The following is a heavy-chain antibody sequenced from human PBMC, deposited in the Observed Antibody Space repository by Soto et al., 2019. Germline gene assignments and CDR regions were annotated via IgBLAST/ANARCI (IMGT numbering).Heavy chain of an antibody. D-gene: IGHD5-18*01. CDR1: GGTFSTYA. V-gene: IGHV1-69*12. CDR3: ASGIQLWLRRINNGYSG. Sequence: QVQLVQSGAEVKKPESSVKVSCKAPGGTFSTYAISWVRQAPGQGLEWMGGIIPMFGTANYAQRFQDRVTITAAESTNTGYMELSSLRSEDTAVYFCASGIQLWLRRINNGYSGWGQGTLVTVSS. CDR2: IIPMFGTA. J-gene: IGHJ4*02.